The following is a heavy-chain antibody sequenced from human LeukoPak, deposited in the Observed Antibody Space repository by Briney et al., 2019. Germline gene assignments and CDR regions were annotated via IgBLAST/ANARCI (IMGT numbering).Heavy chain of an antibody. CDR1: GGSFSGYY. CDR2: INPGEST. D-gene: IGHD3/OR15-3a*01. CDR3: ARRIWTTYSRHSWFDP. Sequence: SETLSLTCAVYGGSFSGYYWSWIRQPPGKGLEWIGEINPGESTHYNLSLKSRVTISVDTSKNQFSLKLNSVTAADTAVYYCARRIWTTYSRHSWFDPWGQGTLVTVSS. V-gene: IGHV4-34*01. J-gene: IGHJ5*02.